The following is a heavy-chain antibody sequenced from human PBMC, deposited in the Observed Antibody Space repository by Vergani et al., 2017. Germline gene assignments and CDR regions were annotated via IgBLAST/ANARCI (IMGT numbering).Heavy chain of an antibody. CDR1: GFTFSSYG. V-gene: IGHV3-30*18. J-gene: IGHJ4*02. CDR3: AKDGSGSYYTPYNFDY. Sequence: QVQLVESGGGVVQPGRSLRLSCAASGFTFSSYGMHWVRQAPGKGLEWVAVISYDGSNKYYADSVKGRFTISRDNSKNTLYLQMNRLRAEDTAVYYCAKDGSGSYYTPYNFDYWGQGTLVTVSS. CDR2: ISYDGSNK. D-gene: IGHD1-26*01.